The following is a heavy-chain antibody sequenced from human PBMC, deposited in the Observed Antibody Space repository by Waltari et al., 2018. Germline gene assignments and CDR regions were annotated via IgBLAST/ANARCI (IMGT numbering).Heavy chain of an antibody. CDR3: ARDRSMVRGVIDYYFDY. CDR1: GGSISSYS. CDR2: IYYSGST. D-gene: IGHD3-10*01. J-gene: IGHJ4*02. Sequence: QVQLQESGPGLVKPSETLSLTCTVSGGSISSYSWSWIRQPPGKGLEWIGYIYYSGSTNYNPSLKSRVTISVDTSKNQFSLKLSSVTAADTAVYYCARDRSMVRGVIDYYFDYWGQGTLVTVSS. V-gene: IGHV4-59*01.